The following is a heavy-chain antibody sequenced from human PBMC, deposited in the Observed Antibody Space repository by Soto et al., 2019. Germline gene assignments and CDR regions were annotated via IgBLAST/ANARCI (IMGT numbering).Heavy chain of an antibody. D-gene: IGHD4-17*01. J-gene: IGHJ4*02. CDR1: GGSIRSGDYY. Sequence: ASETLSLTCTVSGGSIRSGDYYLSWIRQPPGKGLESIGYIYYSGSTYYNPSLKSRVTISVDTSKNQFSLKLSSVTAADTAVYYCANYPTTVTSDYWGQGTLVTVSS. V-gene: IGHV4-30-4*02. CDR3: ANYPTTVTSDY. CDR2: IYYSGST.